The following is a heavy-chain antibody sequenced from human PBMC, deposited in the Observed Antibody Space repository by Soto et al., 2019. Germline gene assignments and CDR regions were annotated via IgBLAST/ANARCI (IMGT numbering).Heavy chain of an antibody. J-gene: IGHJ6*02. CDR1: VGTFSSYA. Sequence: ASVKVSCKASVGTFSSYAISCVRQAPGQGLEWMGGIIPIFGTVNYAQKFQGRVTITADESTSTAYMELSSLRSEDTAVYYCARDRRGYSGYDFVPFVGPYYYYYGMDVWGQGTTVTVSS. D-gene: IGHD5-12*01. CDR2: IIPIFGTV. V-gene: IGHV1-69*13. CDR3: ARDRRGYSGYDFVPFVGPYYYYYGMDV.